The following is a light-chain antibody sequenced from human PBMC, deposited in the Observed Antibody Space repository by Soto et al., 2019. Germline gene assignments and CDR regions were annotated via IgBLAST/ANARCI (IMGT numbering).Light chain of an antibody. J-gene: IGKJ2*01. CDR3: QQYNSCSRT. V-gene: IGKV1-5*03. CDR2: KAS. Sequence: DIQMTQSPSTLSASVGDRVTITCRASQTISSWLAWYQQKPGKAPKLLIYKASSLESGVPSRFSGSGSGTEFTLTISSLQPDDFATYFCQQYNSCSRTFGQGTKLEI. CDR1: QTISSW.